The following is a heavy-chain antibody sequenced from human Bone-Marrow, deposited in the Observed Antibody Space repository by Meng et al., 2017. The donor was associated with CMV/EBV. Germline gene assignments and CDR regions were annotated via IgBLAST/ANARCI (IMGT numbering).Heavy chain of an antibody. Sequence: SGYIFTSYGITWVRQAPGQGLEWMGWISADNGNTNYARKLQGRVALTTDTSTSTAYMELRSLRSDDTAVYYCARGDNSYSGSECFHLWGQGSLVTVSS. CDR2: ISADNGNT. CDR3: ARGDNSYSGSECFHL. D-gene: IGHD2-21*02. CDR1: GYIFTSYG. V-gene: IGHV1-18*01. J-gene: IGHJ1*01.